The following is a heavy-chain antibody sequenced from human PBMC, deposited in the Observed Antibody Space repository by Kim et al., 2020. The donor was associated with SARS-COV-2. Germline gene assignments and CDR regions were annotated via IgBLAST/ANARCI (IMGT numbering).Heavy chain of an antibody. CDR3: AKSGWGFDY. J-gene: IGHJ4*02. CDR1: GFTFSSYA. D-gene: IGHD1-26*01. Sequence: GGSLRLSCAASGFTFSSYAMSWVRQAPGKGLEWVSAISGGDGSTYYEDSVKGRFTISRDNSKNTLYLQLNSLRAEDTAVYFCAKSGWGFDYWGQGALVTVSS. CDR2: ISGGDGST. V-gene: IGHV3-23*01.